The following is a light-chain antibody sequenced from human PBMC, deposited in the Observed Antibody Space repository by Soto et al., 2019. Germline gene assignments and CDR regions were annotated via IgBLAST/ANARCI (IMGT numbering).Light chain of an antibody. CDR2: DVS. CDR3: QQYNNWPLT. CDR1: QSVSSSY. J-gene: IGKJ4*01. Sequence: EIVLTHSPGTLSLSPWERATLSCRASQSVSSSYLAWYQQKPGQAPRLLIYDVSTRATGIPTRFSGSGSGTEFTLTISSLQSEDFAAYYCQQYNNWPLTFGGGTKVDIK. V-gene: IGKV3D-15*01.